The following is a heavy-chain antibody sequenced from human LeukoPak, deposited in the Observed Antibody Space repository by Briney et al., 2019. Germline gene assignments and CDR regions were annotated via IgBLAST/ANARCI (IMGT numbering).Heavy chain of an antibody. CDR3: ARSSGTGTFSY. D-gene: IGHD6-25*01. CDR1: GDSISRSTYY. V-gene: IGHV4-39*02. Sequence: SETLSLTCTVSGDSISRSTYYWAWIRQPPGKGLEWIGSVYYGRSPYFNPSLESRATISVDTSKNHFSLKMSSVTAADTAVYYCARSSGTGTFSYWGQGTLATVSS. J-gene: IGHJ4*02. CDR2: VYYGRSP.